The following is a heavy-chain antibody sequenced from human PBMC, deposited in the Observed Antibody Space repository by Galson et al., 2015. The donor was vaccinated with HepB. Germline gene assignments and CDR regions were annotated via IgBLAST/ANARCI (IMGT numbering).Heavy chain of an antibody. D-gene: IGHD2-2*01. CDR3: ARGQRLGYCSSTSCSRGLYGMDV. CDR1: GYTFTGYY. Sequence: SVKVSCKASGYTFTGYYMHWVRQAPGQGLEWMGWINPNSGGTNYAQKFQGWVTMTRDTSISTAYMELSRLRSDDTAVYYCARGQRLGYCSSTSCSRGLYGMDVWGQGTTVTVSS. CDR2: INPNSGGT. V-gene: IGHV1-2*04. J-gene: IGHJ6*02.